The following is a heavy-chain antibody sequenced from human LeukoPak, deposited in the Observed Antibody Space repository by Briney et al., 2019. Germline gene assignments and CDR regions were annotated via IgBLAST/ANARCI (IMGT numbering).Heavy chain of an antibody. J-gene: IGHJ5*02. CDR1: GLSVSSNY. V-gene: IGHV3-66*02. CDR2: LYSDGST. Sequence: GGSLRLSRAASGLSVSSNYMSWVRQAPGKGLEWVSVLYSDGSTYYADSVKGRFTISRDNSKNTLYLQMNSLRIEDAAVYYCVFFWGSGWFDPWGQGTLVTVPS. CDR3: VFFWGSGWFDP. D-gene: IGHD3-16*01.